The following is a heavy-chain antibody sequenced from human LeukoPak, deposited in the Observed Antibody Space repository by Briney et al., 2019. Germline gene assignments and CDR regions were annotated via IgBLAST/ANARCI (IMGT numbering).Heavy chain of an antibody. Sequence: GRSLRLSCAASGFTFSSFAMSWVRQAPGKGLEWVSGVSGSGATTDYADSVKGRFTISRDNSKNMVYLQMNSLRAEDTAVYYCAKRQTSEFDPWGQGTLVTVSS. V-gene: IGHV3-23*01. CDR1: GFTFSSFA. J-gene: IGHJ5*02. CDR3: AKRQTSEFDP. CDR2: VSGSGATT.